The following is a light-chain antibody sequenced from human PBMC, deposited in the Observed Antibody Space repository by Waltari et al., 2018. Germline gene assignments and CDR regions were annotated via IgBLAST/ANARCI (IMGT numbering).Light chain of an antibody. V-gene: IGLV2-18*02. Sequence: QSALTQPPSVSGSPGQSVTIPCTGTSSDVGSYNRASWYQQPPDTAPKLMIYEVSDRPSGVPDRFSGSKSANTAFLTISGLQAEDEADYFCSSYTSSSTWVFGTGTKVTVL. J-gene: IGLJ1*01. CDR1: SSDVGSYNR. CDR3: SSYTSSSTWV. CDR2: EVS.